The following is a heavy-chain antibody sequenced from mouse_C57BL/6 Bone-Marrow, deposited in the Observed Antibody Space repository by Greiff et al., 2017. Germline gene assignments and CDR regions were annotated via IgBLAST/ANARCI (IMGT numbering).Heavy chain of an antibody. CDR2: IDPNSGGT. V-gene: IGHV1-62-3*01. CDR3: ARGLGEASQATYYFDY. Sequence: QVQLQQPGAELVKPGASVKLSSKASGYTFTSYWMHWVKQRPGRGLEWIGRIDPNSGGTKYNEKFKSKATLTVDNPSSTAYMQLSSLTSEDSAVYYCARGLGEASQATYYFDYWGQGTTLTVSS. J-gene: IGHJ2*01. D-gene: IGHD3-2*02. CDR1: GYTFTSYW.